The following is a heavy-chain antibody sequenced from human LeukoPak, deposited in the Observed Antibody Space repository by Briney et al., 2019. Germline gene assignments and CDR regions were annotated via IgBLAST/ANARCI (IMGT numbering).Heavy chain of an antibody. CDR1: GGTFSSYT. V-gene: IGHV1-69*04. J-gene: IGHJ6*02. CDR3: ARDSIVATKGYNYYGLDV. CDR2: IIPIFGIT. D-gene: IGHD5-12*01. Sequence: SVKVSCKASGGTFSSYTISWVRQAPGQGLEWMGRIIPIFGITKYAQKFQGRVTITADKSTSTANMELSSLRSEDTAVYYCARDSIVATKGYNYYGLDVWGQGTTVTVSS.